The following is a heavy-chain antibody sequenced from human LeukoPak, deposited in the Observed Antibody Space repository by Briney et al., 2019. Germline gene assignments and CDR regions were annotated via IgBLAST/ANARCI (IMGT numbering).Heavy chain of an antibody. CDR2: ISYDGSNK. J-gene: IGHJ4*02. CDR1: GFTFSSYA. Sequence: GGSLRLSCAASGFTFSSYAMHWVRQAPGKGLEWVAVISYDGSNKYYADSVKGRFTISRDNSKNTLYLQMNSLRAEDTAVYYCASEIVGDNRYFDYWGQGTLVTVSS. V-gene: IGHV3-30-3*01. CDR3: ASEIVGDNRYFDY. D-gene: IGHD1-26*01.